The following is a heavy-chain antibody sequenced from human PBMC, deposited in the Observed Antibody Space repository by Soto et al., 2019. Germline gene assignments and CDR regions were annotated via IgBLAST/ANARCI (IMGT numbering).Heavy chain of an antibody. Sequence: PSDTLSLTCAFYGLSFSCFYLNWIRQPPGKGLEWIGEGIHSGTTNYNPSLKSRVSISVDTSKNQFSLKLNSVTAADTAVYYYDSSGPRWDLDYWGQGTLVNVSS. CDR3: DSSGPRWDLDY. V-gene: IGHV4-34*12. CDR2: GIHSGTT. J-gene: IGHJ4*02. CDR1: GLSFSCFY. D-gene: IGHD3-22*01.